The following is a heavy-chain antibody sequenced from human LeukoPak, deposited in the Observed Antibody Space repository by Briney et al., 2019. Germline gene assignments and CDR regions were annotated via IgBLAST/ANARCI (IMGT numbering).Heavy chain of an antibody. J-gene: IGHJ4*02. Sequence: SGPTLVKPTQTLTLTCTFSGFSLSTSGVGVGWIRQPPGKALEWLALIYWNDDKRYSPSLKSRLTITKDTSKNQVVLTMTNMDPVDTATYYCAHTVQPRFLEWLSSSYYFDYWGQGTLVTVSS. CDR1: GFSLSTSGVG. D-gene: IGHD3-3*01. CDR3: AHTVQPRFLEWLSSSYYFDY. V-gene: IGHV2-5*01. CDR2: IYWNDDK.